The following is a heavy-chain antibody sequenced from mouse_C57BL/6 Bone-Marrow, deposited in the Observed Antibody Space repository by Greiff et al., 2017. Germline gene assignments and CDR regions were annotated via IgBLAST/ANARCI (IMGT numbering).Heavy chain of an antibody. V-gene: IGHV1-64*01. CDR2: IHPYSGST. CDR1: GYTFTSYW. J-gene: IGHJ3*01. CDR3: AKGGGVRRFAY. D-gene: IGHD2-14*01. Sequence: VKLQQPGAELVKPGASVKLSCKASGYTFTSYWMHWVKQRPGQGIGWIGMIHPYSGSTNYNEQFLSKATLTVDKSSSHAYMQLSSVTSEDSACYYSAKGGGVRRFAYWGQGTLVTVSA.